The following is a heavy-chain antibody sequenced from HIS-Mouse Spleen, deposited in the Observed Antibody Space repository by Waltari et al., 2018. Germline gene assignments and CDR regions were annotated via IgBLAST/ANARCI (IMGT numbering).Heavy chain of an antibody. CDR2: ISGSGGST. V-gene: IGHV3-23*01. J-gene: IGHJ4*02. D-gene: IGHD2-21*02. CDR1: GFTFSSYA. Sequence: EVQLLESGGGLVQPGVSLRLSCAASGFTFSSYAISWVRQAPGKGLAWVSAISGSGGSTYYADSVKGRFTISRENSKNTLYLQMNSLRAEDTAVYYCAKGQPLLFDYWGQGTLVTVSS. CDR3: AKGQPLLFDY.